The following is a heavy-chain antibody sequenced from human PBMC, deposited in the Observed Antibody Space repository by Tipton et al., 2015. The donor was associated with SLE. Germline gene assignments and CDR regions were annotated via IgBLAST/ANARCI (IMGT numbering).Heavy chain of an antibody. CDR2: IISSGSTI. D-gene: IGHD3-10*01. V-gene: IGHV3-48*03. Sequence: GSLRLSCAASGFTFSSYEMNWVRQAPGKGLGWVSYIISSGSTIYYADSVKGRFTISSDNAKNSLYLQMNSLRAEDTAVYYCARDKILWFIDSWGQGTLVTVAS. J-gene: IGHJ5*01. CDR1: GFTFSSYE. CDR3: ARDKILWFIDS.